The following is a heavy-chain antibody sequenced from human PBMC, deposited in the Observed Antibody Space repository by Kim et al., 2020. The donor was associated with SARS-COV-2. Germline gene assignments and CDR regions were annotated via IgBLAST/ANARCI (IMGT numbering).Heavy chain of an antibody. CDR2: ISYDGSNK. CDR3: ARDPRNRGFDY. CDR1: GFTFSSYA. Sequence: VGSLRLSCAASGFTFSSYAMHWVRQAPGKGLEWVAVISYDGSNKYYADSVKGRFTISRDNSKNTLYLQMNSLRAEDTAVYYCARDPRNRGFDYWGQGTLVTVSS. J-gene: IGHJ4*02. V-gene: IGHV3-30*04.